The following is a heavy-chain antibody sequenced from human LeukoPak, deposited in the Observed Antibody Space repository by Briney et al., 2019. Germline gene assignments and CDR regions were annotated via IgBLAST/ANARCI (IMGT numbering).Heavy chain of an antibody. Sequence: ASVKVSCKVSGYTLTELSMHWARQAPGKGLEWMGGFDPEDGETIYAQKFQGRVTMTEDTSTDTAYMELSSLRSEDTAVYYCATDVYHSHYFDYWGQGTLVTVSS. CDR3: ATDVYHSHYFDY. V-gene: IGHV1-24*01. J-gene: IGHJ4*02. CDR2: FDPEDGET. D-gene: IGHD5/OR15-5a*01. CDR1: GYTLTELS.